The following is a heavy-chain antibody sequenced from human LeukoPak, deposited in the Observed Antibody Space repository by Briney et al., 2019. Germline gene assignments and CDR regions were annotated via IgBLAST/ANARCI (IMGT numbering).Heavy chain of an antibody. CDR2: ISYDGSNK. CDR3: ARGEGTVTTTYYFDY. Sequence: GGSLRLSCAASGFTFDDYAMHWVRQAPGKGLEWVAVISYDGSNKYYADSVKGRFTISRDNSKNTLYLQMNSLRAEDTAVYYCARGEGTVTTTYYFDYWGQGTLVTVSS. D-gene: IGHD4-17*01. CDR1: GFTFDDYA. J-gene: IGHJ4*02. V-gene: IGHV3-30-3*01.